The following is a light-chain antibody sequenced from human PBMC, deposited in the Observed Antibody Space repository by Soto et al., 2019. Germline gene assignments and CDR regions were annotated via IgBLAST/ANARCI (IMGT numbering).Light chain of an antibody. Sequence: QSPSTLSASVGDRVTITCRASQSISSWLAWYQQKPGKAPKLLIYDASSLESGVPSRFSGSGSGTHYTLTISSLQPEDSATYYCQKANNFPWTFGQGTKVDIK. V-gene: IGKV1-5*01. CDR1: QSISSW. J-gene: IGKJ1*01. CDR3: QKANNFPWT. CDR2: DAS.